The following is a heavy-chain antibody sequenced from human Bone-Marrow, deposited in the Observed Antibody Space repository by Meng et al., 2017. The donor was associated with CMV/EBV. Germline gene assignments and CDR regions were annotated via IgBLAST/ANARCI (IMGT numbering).Heavy chain of an antibody. CDR1: GYTFTGYY. Sequence: ASVKVSCKASGYTFTGYYMHWVRQAPGQGLEWMGWINPNSGGTNYAQKFQGRVTMTRDTSISTAYMELSRLRSDDTAVYYCARDQLLWFGEFDYWGQGTLVTVSS. CDR3: ARDQLLWFGEFDY. CDR2: INPNSGGT. J-gene: IGHJ4*02. D-gene: IGHD3-10*01. V-gene: IGHV1-2*02.